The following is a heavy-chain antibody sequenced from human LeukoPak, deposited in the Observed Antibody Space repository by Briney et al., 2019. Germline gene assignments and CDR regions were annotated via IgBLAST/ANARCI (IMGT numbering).Heavy chain of an antibody. J-gene: IGHJ6*02. V-gene: IGHV3-21*01. D-gene: IGHD5-18*01. CDR2: ISPGSSSI. CDR1: GFTFSTYT. CDR3: ARERRNTPMDV. Sequence: GGSLRLSCEASGFTFSTYTMNWVHQAPGKGLEWVSFISPGSSSIYYADSVEGRFTVSRDNAKNSLYLQMNSLRAEDTALYYCARERRNTPMDVWGQGTTVTVSS.